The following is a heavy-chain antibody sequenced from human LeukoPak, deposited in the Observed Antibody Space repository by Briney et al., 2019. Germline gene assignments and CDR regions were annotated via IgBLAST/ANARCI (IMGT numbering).Heavy chain of an antibody. CDR2: IYDSGST. Sequence: SETLSLTCTVSGASISGSGYYWGWIRQPPGKGLEWIGNIYDSGSTYYNASLQSRVTISIDTSKNQFSLKLSSVTAADTAVYYCARGALWFGVYYYYYMDVWGKGTTVTISS. CDR3: ARGALWFGVYYYYYMDV. J-gene: IGHJ6*03. V-gene: IGHV4-39*07. CDR1: GASISGSGYY. D-gene: IGHD3-10*01.